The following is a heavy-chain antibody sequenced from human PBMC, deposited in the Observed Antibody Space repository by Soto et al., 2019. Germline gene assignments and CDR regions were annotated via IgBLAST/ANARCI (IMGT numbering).Heavy chain of an antibody. CDR1: GFTFSRYA. J-gene: IGHJ4*02. V-gene: IGHV3-23*01. CDR2: ISGSGGSP. CDR3: AYSSTPFDY. D-gene: IGHD6-13*01. Sequence: EVQLLESGGGLVQPGGSLRLSCAVSGFTFSRYAMSWVRQAPGQGLEWVSAISGSGGSPYYADSVKGRFAIYRDNSKNTLYLQMNSRRAEYTAVYYGAYSSTPFDYWGQGTLVTVSS.